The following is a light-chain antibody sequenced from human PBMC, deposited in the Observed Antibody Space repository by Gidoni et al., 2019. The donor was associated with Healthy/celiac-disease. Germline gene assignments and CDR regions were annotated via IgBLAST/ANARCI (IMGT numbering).Light chain of an antibody. CDR2: EVS. CDR3: SSYTSSSTLDVV. Sequence: QSALTHPASMSGSPGQSITISCPGNSGDVGGHNYVSWYQQHPGKAPKLMIYEVSNRPSGVSNRFSGSKSGNTASLIISGLQAEDEADYYCSSYTSSSTLDVVFGGGTKLTVL. J-gene: IGLJ2*01. V-gene: IGLV2-14*01. CDR1: SGDVGGHNY.